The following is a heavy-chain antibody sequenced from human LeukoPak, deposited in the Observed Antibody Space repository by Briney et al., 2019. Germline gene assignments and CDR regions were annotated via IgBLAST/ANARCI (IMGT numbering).Heavy chain of an antibody. J-gene: IGHJ4*02. CDR3: ARTQSQSGSYRYYFGY. CDR1: GASVGSAGYH. CDR2: IYYISNT. Sequence: SETLSLTCTVSGASVGSAGYHWSWIRQPPGGGLEWIGYIYYISNTNYNPSLKSRATMSVDPSKNQFSLKLNSVTAADTAVYYCARTQSQSGSYRYYFGYWGQGTLATVSS. D-gene: IGHD1-26*01. V-gene: IGHV4-61*08.